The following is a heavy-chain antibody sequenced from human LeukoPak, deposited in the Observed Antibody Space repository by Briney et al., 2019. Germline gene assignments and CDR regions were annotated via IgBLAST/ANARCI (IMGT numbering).Heavy chain of an antibody. Sequence: ASVKVSCKASGYTFTGYYMHWVRQAPGQGLEWMGRINPNSGGTNYAQKFQGRVTMTRDTSISTAYMELSRLRSDDTAVYYCARVAGYCSSTSCYRRAPIDYWGQGTLVTVSS. CDR2: INPNSGGT. J-gene: IGHJ4*02. V-gene: IGHV1-2*06. CDR1: GYTFTGYY. CDR3: ARVAGYCSSTSCYRRAPIDY. D-gene: IGHD2-2*02.